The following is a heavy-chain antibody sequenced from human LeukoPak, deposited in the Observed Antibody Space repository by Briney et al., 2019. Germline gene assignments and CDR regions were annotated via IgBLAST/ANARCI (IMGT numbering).Heavy chain of an antibody. CDR1: GFTFSSYW. CDR3: HTRGSYLYYYYYYYMDV. D-gene: IGHD1-26*01. Sequence: PGGSLRLSCTAFGFTFSSYWMHWVRQAPGKGLVWVSRINTDGSSTSYADSVKGRFTISRDNAKNTLYLQMNSLRAEDTAVYYCHTRGSYLYYYYYYYMDVWGKGTTVTVSS. CDR2: INTDGSST. J-gene: IGHJ6*03. V-gene: IGHV3-74*01.